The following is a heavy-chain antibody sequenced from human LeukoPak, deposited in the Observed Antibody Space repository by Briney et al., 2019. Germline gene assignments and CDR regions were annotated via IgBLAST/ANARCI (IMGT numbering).Heavy chain of an antibody. CDR1: GFTFSSYG. J-gene: IGHJ4*02. CDR3: AKGSSDIVATMDY. Sequence: GRSLRLSCAASGFTFSSYGMHWVRQAPGKGLEWVAVISYDGSIKYYADSVKGRFTISRDNSKNTLYLQMNSLRAEDTAVYYCAKGSSDIVATMDYWGQGTLVTVSS. D-gene: IGHD5-12*01. CDR2: ISYDGSIK. V-gene: IGHV3-30*18.